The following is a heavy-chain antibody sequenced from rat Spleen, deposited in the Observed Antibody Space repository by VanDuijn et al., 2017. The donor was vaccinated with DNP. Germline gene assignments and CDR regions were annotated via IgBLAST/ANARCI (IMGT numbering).Heavy chain of an antibody. V-gene: IGHV2S75*01. Sequence: QVQLKESGPVLVQASETLSLTCTVSGFSLTNYGVIWVRQSPGKGLEWVGIIWGDGKTDYNSALKSRLSINRDTSKSQVFLKMNSLQTDDTAIYYGTRESWGYVMDAWGQGASVTVSS. CDR1: GFSLTNYG. J-gene: IGHJ4*01. CDR2: IWGDGKT. D-gene: IGHD5-1*01. CDR3: TRESWGYVMDA.